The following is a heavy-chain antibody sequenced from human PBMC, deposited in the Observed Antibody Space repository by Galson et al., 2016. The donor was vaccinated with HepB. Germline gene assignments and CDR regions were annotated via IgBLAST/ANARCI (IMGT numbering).Heavy chain of an antibody. V-gene: IGHV3-30-3*01. Sequence: SLRLSCAASGFTFSSYAMHWVRQAPGKGLEWVAVISYDGSNKYYADSVKGRFTISRDNSKNTLYLQMNSLRAEDTAVYYCARDRGYSYGYLVSYYFYYWGQGTLVTVSS. CDR3: ARDRGYSYGYLVSYYFYY. J-gene: IGHJ4*02. D-gene: IGHD5-18*01. CDR2: ISYDGSNK. CDR1: GFTFSSYA.